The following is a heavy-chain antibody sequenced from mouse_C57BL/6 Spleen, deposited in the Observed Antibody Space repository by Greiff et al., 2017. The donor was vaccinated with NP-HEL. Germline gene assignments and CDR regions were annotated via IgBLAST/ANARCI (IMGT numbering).Heavy chain of an antibody. Sequence: QVQLQQSGAELVRPGASVTLSCKASGYTFTDYEMHWVKQTPVHGLEWIGAIDPETGGTAYNQKFKGKAILTADKSSSTAYMELRSLTSEDSAVYYCTRGIVKGFRFAYWGQGTLVTVSA. J-gene: IGHJ3*01. CDR3: TRGIVKGFRFAY. D-gene: IGHD2-5*01. V-gene: IGHV1-15*01. CDR1: GYTFTDYE. CDR2: IDPETGGT.